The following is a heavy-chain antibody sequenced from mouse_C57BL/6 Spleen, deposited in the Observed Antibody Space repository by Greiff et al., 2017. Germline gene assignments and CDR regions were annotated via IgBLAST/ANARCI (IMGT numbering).Heavy chain of an antibody. CDR3: TRPNLYYYGSPPWFAY. Sequence: EVQLVESGGGLVQPGGSMKLSCAASGFTFSDAWMDWVRQSPEKGLEWVAEIRNKANNHATYYAESVKGRFTISRDDSKSSVYLQMNSLRAEDTGIYYCTRPNLYYYGSPPWFAYWGQGTLVTVSA. CDR2: IRNKANNHAT. V-gene: IGHV6-6*01. D-gene: IGHD1-1*01. J-gene: IGHJ3*01. CDR1: GFTFSDAW.